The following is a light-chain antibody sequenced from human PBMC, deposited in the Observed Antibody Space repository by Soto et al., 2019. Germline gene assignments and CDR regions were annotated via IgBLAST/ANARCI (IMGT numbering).Light chain of an antibody. CDR2: GAS. CDR3: QQYNNWSLT. Sequence: EIVMTQSPATLSVSPGERATLSCRASQSVSSNLAWNQQKPGQAPRLLIYGASTRATGIPARFSGSGSGTEFTLTISSLQSEDFAVYYCQQYNNWSLTFGGGTKVEIK. J-gene: IGKJ4*01. V-gene: IGKV3-15*01. CDR1: QSVSSN.